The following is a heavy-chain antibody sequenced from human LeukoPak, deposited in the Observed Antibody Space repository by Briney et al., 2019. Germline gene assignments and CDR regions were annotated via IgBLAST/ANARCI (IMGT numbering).Heavy chain of an antibody. V-gene: IGHV1-69*05. CDR3: ARDTTMVRGVITYYFDY. Sequence: ASVKVSCKASGYTFTSYYMHWVRQAPGQGLEWMGGIIPIFGTANYAQKFQGRVTITTVEPTSTAYMELSSLRSEDTAVYYCARDTTMVRGVITYYFDYWGQGTLVTVSS. CDR1: GYTFTSYY. CDR2: IIPIFGTA. D-gene: IGHD3-10*01. J-gene: IGHJ4*02.